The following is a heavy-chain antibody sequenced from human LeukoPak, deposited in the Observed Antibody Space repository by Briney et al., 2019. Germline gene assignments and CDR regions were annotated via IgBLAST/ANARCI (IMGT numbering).Heavy chain of an antibody. D-gene: IGHD5-12*01. CDR1: GYTFTSYA. CDR3: AAGFDYYGMDV. V-gene: IGHV1-58*02. CDR2: IVVGSGNT. J-gene: IGHJ6*02. Sequence: SVKVSCKASGYTFTSYAMNWVRQAPGQRLEWIGWIVVGSGNTNYAQKFQERVTITRDMSTSTAYMELSGLRSEDTAVYYCAAGFDYYGMDVWGQGTTVTVSS.